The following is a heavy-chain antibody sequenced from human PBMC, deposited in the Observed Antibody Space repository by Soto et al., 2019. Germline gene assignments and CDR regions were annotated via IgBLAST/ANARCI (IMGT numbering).Heavy chain of an antibody. CDR2: ISSGSNII. Sequence: GVLRLSCAASGFTFSTYSMNWVRQAPGKGLEWVSYISSGSNIIYYADSVKGRNTNSRDNAKNSLYLQMNSLRDEDMALYYCSRLCSSSSFNRWFDPWGQGTLVTVAS. D-gene: IGHD6-6*01. CDR1: GFTFSTYS. J-gene: IGHJ5*02. CDR3: SRLCSSSSFNRWFDP. V-gene: IGHV3-48*02.